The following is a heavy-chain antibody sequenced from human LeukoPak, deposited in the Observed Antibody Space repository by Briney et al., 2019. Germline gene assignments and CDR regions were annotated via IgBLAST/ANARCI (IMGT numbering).Heavy chain of an antibody. CDR3: ARDRSYFYYDSSGYYF. Sequence: GGSLSLSCAASGFTFSSYWMSWVRQAPGKGLEWVANIKQDGSEKYYVDSVKGRFTISRDNAKNSLYLQMNSLRAEDTAVYYCARDRSYFYYDSSGYYFWGQGTLVTVSS. CDR1: GFTFSSYW. D-gene: IGHD3-22*01. V-gene: IGHV3-7*01. CDR2: IKQDGSEK. J-gene: IGHJ4*02.